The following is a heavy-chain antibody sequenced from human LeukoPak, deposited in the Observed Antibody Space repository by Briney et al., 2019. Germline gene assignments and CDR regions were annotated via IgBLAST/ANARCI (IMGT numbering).Heavy chain of an antibody. Sequence: SQTLSLTCAISGDSVSSNSTAWNWIRQSPSRGLEWLGRTYFRSQWYNDYAVSVKSRITINPDTSKNQFSLQLNSVTPEDTAVYYCARGWEPYSSSLDYWGQGTLVTVSS. CDR1: GDSVSSNSTA. D-gene: IGHD6-13*01. V-gene: IGHV6-1*01. CDR3: ARGWEPYSSSLDY. J-gene: IGHJ4*02. CDR2: TYFRSQWYN.